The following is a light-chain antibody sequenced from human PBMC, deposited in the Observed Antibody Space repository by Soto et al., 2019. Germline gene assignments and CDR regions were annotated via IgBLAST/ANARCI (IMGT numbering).Light chain of an antibody. CDR2: AAS. CDR3: QQSYSTPYT. J-gene: IGKJ2*01. CDR1: QSISSY. Sequence: DIQMTQSPSSLSASVGHRVTITCRASQSISSYLNWYQQKPGKAPKLLIYAASSLQSGVPSRFSGSGSGTDFTLTISSLQPEEFATYYCQQSYSTPYTFGQGTKLEIK. V-gene: IGKV1-39*01.